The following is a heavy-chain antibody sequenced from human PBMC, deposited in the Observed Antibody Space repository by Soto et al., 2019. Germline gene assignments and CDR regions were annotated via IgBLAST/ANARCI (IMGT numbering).Heavy chain of an antibody. J-gene: IGHJ4*02. V-gene: IGHV3-74*01. CDR1: GITLSSYW. CDR2: IHNDGSST. Sequence: EVQLVESGGGLVQPGGSLRLSCAASGITLSSYWMYWVRQAPGKGLVWVSRIHNDGSSTSYADSVKIRFTISRDNTKKTLHQEMKGLRDEDTAVYYCAVRGGYTTPFDYWGQGTLVTGSS. D-gene: IGHD1-26*01. CDR3: AVRGGYTTPFDY.